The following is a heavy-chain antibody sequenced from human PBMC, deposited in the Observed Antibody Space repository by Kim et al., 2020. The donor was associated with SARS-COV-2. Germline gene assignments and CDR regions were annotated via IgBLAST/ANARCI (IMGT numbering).Heavy chain of an antibody. V-gene: IGHV3-53*01. J-gene: IGHJ6*02. D-gene: IGHD4-4*01. Sequence: GGSLRLSCTASGFTVSSNYMSWVRQAPGNGLEWVSVIYSGGSTYYADSVKGRFTISRDNSKNTLYLQMNSLRAEDTAVYYCARGSTVIHYYYGMDVWGQGTTVTVSS. CDR3: ARGSTVIHYYYGMDV. CDR1: GFTVSSNY. CDR2: IYSGGST.